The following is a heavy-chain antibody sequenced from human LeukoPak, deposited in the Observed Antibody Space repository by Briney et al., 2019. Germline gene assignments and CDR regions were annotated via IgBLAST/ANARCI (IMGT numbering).Heavy chain of an antibody. CDR3: ARDYYDADGGDAFDI. J-gene: IGHJ3*02. Sequence: PSETLSLTCTASGGSISSYYWSWIRQPAGKGLEWIGRIYTSGSTNYNPSLKSRVTMSVDTSKNQFSLKLSSVTAADTAVYYCARDYYDADGGDAFDIWGQGTMVTVSS. V-gene: IGHV4-4*07. CDR2: IYTSGST. CDR1: GGSISSYY. D-gene: IGHD3-22*01.